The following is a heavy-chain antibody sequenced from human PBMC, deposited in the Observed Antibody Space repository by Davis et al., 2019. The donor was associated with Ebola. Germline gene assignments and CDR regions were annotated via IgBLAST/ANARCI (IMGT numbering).Heavy chain of an antibody. CDR1: GGSISSSSYY. CDR2: IYYSGST. V-gene: IGHV4-39*01. CDR3: ARGQYHYDRTGYHPDDYFDY. D-gene: IGHD3-22*01. Sequence: SETLSLTCTVSGGSISSSSYYWGWIRQPPGKGLEWIGSIYYSGSTYYNPSLKSRVTISVDTSKNQFSLKLSSVTAADTAVYYCARGQYHYDRTGYHPDDYFDYWGQETLVTVSS. J-gene: IGHJ4*02.